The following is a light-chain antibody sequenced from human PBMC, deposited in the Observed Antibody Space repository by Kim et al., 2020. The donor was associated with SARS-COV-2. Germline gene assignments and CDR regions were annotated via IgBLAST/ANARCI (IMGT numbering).Light chain of an antibody. V-gene: IGKV1-33*01. CDR2: DAS. Sequence: DIQMTQSPSSLSASVGDRVTITCQASQDISNLLNWYQQKPGKAPKLLIYDASNLETGVPSRFSGSGSGTDFTFTISSLQPEDIATYYCQQYDNLSVTFGQGTKLEI. CDR1: QDISNL. J-gene: IGKJ2*01. CDR3: QQYDNLSVT.